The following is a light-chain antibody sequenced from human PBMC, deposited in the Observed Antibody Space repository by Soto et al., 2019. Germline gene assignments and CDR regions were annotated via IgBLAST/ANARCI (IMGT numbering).Light chain of an antibody. J-gene: IGKJ2*01. V-gene: IGKV3-11*01. CDR2: DAS. CDR3: HQRTTWPPGMYT. Sequence: EIVLTQSPATLSLSPGERATLSCRASQSVNNYLAWYQQKPGQAPRLLIYDASNRATGIPARFSGSGSGTDFTLTISSLEPEDFAVYYWHQRTTWPPGMYTFGQGTNLEIK. CDR1: QSVNNY.